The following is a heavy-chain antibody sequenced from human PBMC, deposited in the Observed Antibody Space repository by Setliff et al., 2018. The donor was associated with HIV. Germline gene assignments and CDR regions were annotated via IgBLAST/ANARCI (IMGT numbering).Heavy chain of an antibody. V-gene: IGHV3-7*01. CDR2: IKQDGSEK. CDR1: GFTFGSYW. CDR3: MTDPTVTTNSWFDP. D-gene: IGHD4-17*01. Sequence: PGGSLRLSCAASGFTFGSYWMSWVRQAPGKGLEWVANIKQDGSEKFYVDSVKGRFTISRDNAKNSLFLQMNSLRAEDTAVYYCMTDPTVTTNSWFDPWGQGTLVTVSS. J-gene: IGHJ5*02.